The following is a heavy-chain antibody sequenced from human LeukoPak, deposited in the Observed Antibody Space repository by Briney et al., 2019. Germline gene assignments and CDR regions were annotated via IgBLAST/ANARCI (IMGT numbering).Heavy chain of an antibody. CDR1: GFTFSSYS. V-gene: IGHV3-21*01. Sequence: GGSLRLSCAASGFTFSSYSMNWVRQAPGKGLEWVSSISSSSSYIYYADSVKGRFTISRDNAKNSLYLQMNSLRAEDTAVYYCARDDSYSRSWYTPDAFDIWGQGTMVTVSS. D-gene: IGHD6-13*01. CDR3: ARDDSYSRSWYTPDAFDI. J-gene: IGHJ3*02. CDR2: ISSSSSYI.